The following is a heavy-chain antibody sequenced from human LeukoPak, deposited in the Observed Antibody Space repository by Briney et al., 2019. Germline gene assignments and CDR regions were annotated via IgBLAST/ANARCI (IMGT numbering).Heavy chain of an antibody. CDR1: GYTFSGYY. Sequence: ASVRVSCKTSGYTFSGYYLHWVRQAPGQGPEWIGRIDPTSGGTHYAQKFQGRVTVTRDTSTSTVYMELGGLRSDDTAVYYCARVPGPYTTSRFDYWGQETLVTVTS. V-gene: IGHV1-2*02. J-gene: IGHJ4*02. CDR3: ARVPGPYTTSRFDY. D-gene: IGHD2-2*02. CDR2: IDPTSGGT.